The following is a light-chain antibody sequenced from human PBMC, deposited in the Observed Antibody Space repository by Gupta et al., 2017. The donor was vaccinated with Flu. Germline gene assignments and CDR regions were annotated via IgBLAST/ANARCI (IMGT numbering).Light chain of an antibody. V-gene: IGKV3-20*01. CDR2: GTS. CDR3: HQYKTSPYT. CDR1: ESIDRNF. J-gene: IGKJ2*01. Sequence: FLAQSPGTLSLSPGERVTLSCRAGESIDRNFLVWYHQKPGQAPRVLIYGTSNRAPGIPDRCSGGGSGTDCTLTINRLEPEDSGVFYCHQYKTSPYTCGQGTKVEIK.